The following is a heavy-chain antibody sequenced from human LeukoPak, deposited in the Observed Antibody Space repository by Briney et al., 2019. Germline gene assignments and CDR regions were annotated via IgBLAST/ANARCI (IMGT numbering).Heavy chain of an antibody. Sequence: PSETLSLTCTVSGGSISSYYWSWLRQPPGKGLEWLGYIYYSGSTNYNPSLKSRVTISVDTSKNQFSLKLSSVTAADTAVYYCARSGIAVAGTNWFDPWGQGTLVTVSS. D-gene: IGHD6-19*01. V-gene: IGHV4-59*01. CDR1: GGSISSYY. CDR3: ARSGIAVAGTNWFDP. J-gene: IGHJ5*02. CDR2: IYYSGST.